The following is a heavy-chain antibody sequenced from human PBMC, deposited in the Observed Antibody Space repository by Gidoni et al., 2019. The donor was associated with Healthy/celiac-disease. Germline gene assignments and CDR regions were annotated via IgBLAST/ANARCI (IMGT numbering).Heavy chain of an antibody. CDR3: ARVEMATIFDY. J-gene: IGHJ4*02. CDR2: IYYSGST. CDR1: AGSISSSSYY. D-gene: IGHD5-12*01. V-gene: IGHV4-39*01. Sequence: QLQLQASGPGLVKPSETLSLTCTVSAGSISSSSYYWGWMRQPPGKGLEWIGSIYYSGSTYYNPSLKSRVTISVDTSKNQFSLKLSSVTAADTAVYYCARVEMATIFDYWGQGTLVTVSS.